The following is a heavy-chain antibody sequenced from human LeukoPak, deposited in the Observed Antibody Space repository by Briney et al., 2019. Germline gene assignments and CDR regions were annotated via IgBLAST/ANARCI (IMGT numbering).Heavy chain of an antibody. CDR3: ARDWGSGYDSRFDP. CDR1: GGSISSYY. CDR2: IYYSGST. J-gene: IGHJ5*02. V-gene: IGHV4-59*12. Sequence: SETLSLTCTVSGGSISSYYWSWIRQPPGKGLEWIGYIYYSGSTNYNPSLKRRVTISIDTSKNQFSLMLSSVTAADTAVNYCARDWGSGYDSRFDPWGQGTLVTISS. D-gene: IGHD5-12*01.